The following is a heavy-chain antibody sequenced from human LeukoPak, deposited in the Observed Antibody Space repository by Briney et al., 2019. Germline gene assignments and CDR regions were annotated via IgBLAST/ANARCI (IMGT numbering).Heavy chain of an antibody. CDR3: ARGIYDRSGFSYYYYHMDV. J-gene: IGHJ6*03. V-gene: IGHV4-59*01. Sequence: PSETLSLTCFVSGDSISSYYWSWIRQPPGKGLEWIGYIYYKGCTNYNPSLPSRVTISLDTSKNQFSLRLSSVTAADTAVYHCARGIYDRSGFSYYYYHMDVWGKGTTVTVSS. CDR1: GDSISSYY. CDR2: IYYKGCT. D-gene: IGHD3-22*01.